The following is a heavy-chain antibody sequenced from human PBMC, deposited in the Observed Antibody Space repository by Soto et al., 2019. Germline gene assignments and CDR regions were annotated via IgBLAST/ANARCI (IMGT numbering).Heavy chain of an antibody. CDR1: GGSFSGYY. CDR3: ARDCGYSYGLYYFDY. D-gene: IGHD5-18*01. CDR2: INHSVST. V-gene: IGHV4-34*01. Sequence: PSETLSLTCAVYGGSFSGYYWSWIRQPPGKGLEWIGEINHSVSTNYNPSLKSRVTISVDTSKNQFSLKLSSVTAADTAVYYCARDCGYSYGLYYFDYWGQGTLVTVSS. J-gene: IGHJ4*02.